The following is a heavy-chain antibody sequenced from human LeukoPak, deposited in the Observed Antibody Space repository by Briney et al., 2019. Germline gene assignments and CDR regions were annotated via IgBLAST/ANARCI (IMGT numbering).Heavy chain of an antibody. Sequence: PSETLSLTCTVSGGSISSSSYYWGWIRQPPGRGLEWIGSIYYSGSTYYNPSLKSRGTISVDTSKNQFSLKLSSVTAADTAVYYCARRRITMVRGVIIEKGGPLDYRGQGTLVTVSS. J-gene: IGHJ4*02. CDR3: ARRRITMVRGVIIEKGGPLDY. CDR2: IYYSGST. V-gene: IGHV4-39*01. CDR1: GGSISSSSYY. D-gene: IGHD3-10*01.